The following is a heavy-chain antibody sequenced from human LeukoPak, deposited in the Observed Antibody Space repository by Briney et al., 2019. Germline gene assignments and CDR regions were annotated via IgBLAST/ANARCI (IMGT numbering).Heavy chain of an antibody. CDR2: ISWNSGSI. D-gene: IGHD3-16*01. V-gene: IGHV3-9*01. CDR1: GFTFDDYA. Sequence: GGSLRLSCAASGFTFDDYAMHWVRQAPGKGLEWVSGISWNSGSIGYADSVKGRFTISRDNAQNSLYLQINSLRAEDTAVYYCAREKGIMIRKMAFEMWGQGTMVTVSS. CDR3: AREKGIMIRKMAFEM. J-gene: IGHJ3*02.